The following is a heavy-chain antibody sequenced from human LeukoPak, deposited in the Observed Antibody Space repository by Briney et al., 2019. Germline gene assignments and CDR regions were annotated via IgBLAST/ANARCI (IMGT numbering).Heavy chain of an antibody. J-gene: IGHJ5*02. CDR3: AKNGQSGFSFDP. V-gene: IGHV4-34*01. D-gene: IGHD3-3*01. Sequence: SETLSLTCAVYGGSLNGHYWSWIRQPPGKGLEWIGEGSESGGTKFNPSLKSRVTISADTSKNQFSLKLNSVTAADTAVYYCAKNGQSGFSFDPWGQGTLVTVSS. CDR2: GSESGGT. CDR1: GGSLNGHY.